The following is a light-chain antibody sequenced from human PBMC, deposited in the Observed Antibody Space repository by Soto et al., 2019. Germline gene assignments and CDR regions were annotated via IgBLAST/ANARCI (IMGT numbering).Light chain of an antibody. J-gene: IGKJ2*01. Sequence: DIPMTQSPSTLSASVGDRVTITCRASQFIDRWLAWYQQKPGKAPQYLIFDASSLYGRVPLRFSGSGSGTEFTLTITSLQPYDSATYYCLQYSGSSYTFGQGTRVEIK. V-gene: IGKV1-5*01. CDR2: DAS. CDR3: LQYSGSSYT. CDR1: QFIDRW.